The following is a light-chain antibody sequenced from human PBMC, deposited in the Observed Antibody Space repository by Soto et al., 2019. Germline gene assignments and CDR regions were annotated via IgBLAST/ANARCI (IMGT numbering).Light chain of an antibody. Sequence: VLRQSPGPMSLSPGARATLSCRARQRVCSNYLAWYQQKPGQARRRLIYGAFTRATGIPDRFSGSGSGTDFTLTITRLEPEDVALYDCQQYGRSSPLTFGGETNVEMK. J-gene: IGKJ4*01. CDR1: QRVCSNY. V-gene: IGKV3-20*01. CDR2: GAF. CDR3: QQYGRSSPLT.